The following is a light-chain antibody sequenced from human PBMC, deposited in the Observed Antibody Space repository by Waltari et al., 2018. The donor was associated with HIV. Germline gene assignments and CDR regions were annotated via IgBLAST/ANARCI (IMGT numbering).Light chain of an antibody. Sequence: DIVMTQSPAILSVSPSESVPISCRASQGVGSNLAWYQQKVGQAPRLPMYGADTRAAEIPVRFSGSGSGTDFTLTIDSLQSEDFATYYCQQYNIMPRGNTFGQGTKLQIK. J-gene: IGKJ2*01. V-gene: IGKV3-15*01. CDR2: GAD. CDR3: QQYNIMPRGNT. CDR1: QGVGSN.